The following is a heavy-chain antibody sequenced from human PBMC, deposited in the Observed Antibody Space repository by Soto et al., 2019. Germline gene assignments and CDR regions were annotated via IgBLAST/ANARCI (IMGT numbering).Heavy chain of an antibody. V-gene: IGHV1-69*06. D-gene: IGHD3-22*01. CDR2: IIPIFGTA. J-gene: IGHJ5*02. Sequence: SVKVSCKASGGTFSSYAISWVRQAPGQGLEWMGGIIPIFGTANYAQKFQGRVTITADKSTSTAYMELSSLRSEDTAVYYCASLDSSGYSVFDPWGQGTLVTVSS. CDR1: GGTFSSYA. CDR3: ASLDSSGYSVFDP.